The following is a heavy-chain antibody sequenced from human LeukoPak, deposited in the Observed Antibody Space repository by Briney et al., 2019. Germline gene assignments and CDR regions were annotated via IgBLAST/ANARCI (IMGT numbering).Heavy chain of an antibody. CDR2: IYYSGST. CDR3: ARVEYYGSGSYYEFAVWFDP. CDR1: GGSISSGDYY. D-gene: IGHD3-10*01. V-gene: IGHV4-30-4*01. J-gene: IGHJ5*02. Sequence: SETLSLTCTVSGGSISSGDYYWSWIRQPPGKGLEWLGYIYYSGSTYYNPSLKSRVTISVDTSKNQFSLKLSSVTAADTAVYYCARVEYYGSGSYYEFAVWFDPWGQGTLVTVSS.